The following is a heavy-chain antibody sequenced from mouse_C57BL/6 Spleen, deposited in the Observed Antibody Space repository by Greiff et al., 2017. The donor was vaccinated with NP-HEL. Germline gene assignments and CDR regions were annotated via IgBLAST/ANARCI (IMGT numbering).Heavy chain of an antibody. Sequence: EVQLQQSGAELVRPGASVKLSCTASGFNIKDDYMHWVKQRPEQGLEWIGWIDPENGDTEYAAKFQGKATITADTSSNTAYLQLSSLTSEDTAVYYCTTFDGYSYYFDYWGQGTTLTVSS. J-gene: IGHJ2*01. CDR1: GFNIKDDY. D-gene: IGHD2-3*01. CDR2: IDPENGDT. V-gene: IGHV14-4*01. CDR3: TTFDGYSYYFDY.